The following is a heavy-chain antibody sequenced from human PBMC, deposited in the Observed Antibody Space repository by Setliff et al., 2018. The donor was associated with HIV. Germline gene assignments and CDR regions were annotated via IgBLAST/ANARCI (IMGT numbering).Heavy chain of an antibody. V-gene: IGHV4-34*01. Sequence: SETLSLTCAVYGGSFSGYYWSWIRQSPGKGLEWIGEINHSESTNYNPSVKRRVTISIDTSKNQISLKLSSVTAADTAVYYCARGQYYNFWSGFDYWGQGTLVTVS. J-gene: IGHJ4*02. CDR1: GGSFSGYY. CDR2: INHSEST. CDR3: ARGQYYNFWSGFDY. D-gene: IGHD3-3*01.